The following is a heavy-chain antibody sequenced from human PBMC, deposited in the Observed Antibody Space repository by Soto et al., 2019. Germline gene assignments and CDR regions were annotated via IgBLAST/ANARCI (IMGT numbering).Heavy chain of an antibody. J-gene: IGHJ4*02. CDR1: GFTFSSYG. Sequence: QVQLVESGGGVVQPGRSLRLSCAASGFTFSSYGMHWVRQAPGKGLEWVAVISYDGSNKYYADSMKGRFTISRDNSKNTLYLQMNSLRAEDTAVYYCAKDLTGGGQYYFDYWGQGTLVTVSS. CDR3: AKDLTGGGQYYFDY. D-gene: IGHD7-27*01. V-gene: IGHV3-30*18. CDR2: ISYDGSNK.